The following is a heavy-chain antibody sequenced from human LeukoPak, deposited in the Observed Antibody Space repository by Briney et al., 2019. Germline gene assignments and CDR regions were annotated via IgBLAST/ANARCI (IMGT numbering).Heavy chain of an antibody. CDR3: ARCSGYPCHYDY. V-gene: IGHV4-59*01. CDR1: GGSISSYY. Sequence: SETLSLTCTVSGGSISSYYWSWIRQPPGKGLEWIGYIYYSGSTNYNPSLKSRVTISVDTSKNQFSLELSSVTAADTAVYYCARCSGYPCHYDYWGQGTLVTVSS. D-gene: IGHD3-22*01. J-gene: IGHJ4*02. CDR2: IYYSGST.